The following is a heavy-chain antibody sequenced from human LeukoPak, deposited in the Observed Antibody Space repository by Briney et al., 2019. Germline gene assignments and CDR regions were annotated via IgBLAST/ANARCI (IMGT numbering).Heavy chain of an antibody. V-gene: IGHV1-8*03. Sequence: ASVKVSCKASGYTSTSYDINWVRQATGQGLEWMGWMNPNSGNTGYAQKFQGRVTITRNTSISTAYMELSSLRSEDTAVYYCARRYHYDFWSGYDFWGQGTLVTVSS. D-gene: IGHD3-3*01. CDR2: MNPNSGNT. J-gene: IGHJ4*02. CDR1: GYTSTSYD. CDR3: ARRYHYDFWSGYDF.